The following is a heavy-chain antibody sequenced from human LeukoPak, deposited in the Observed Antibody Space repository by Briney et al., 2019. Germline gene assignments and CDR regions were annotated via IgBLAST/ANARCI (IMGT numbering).Heavy chain of an antibody. J-gene: IGHJ5*02. CDR1: GFTFSNYW. CDR2: IQQDGGKK. V-gene: IGHV3-7*04. CDR3: AREQGTFDL. Sequence: GGSLRLSCAASGFTFSNYWMTWVRQAPGKGLERVANIQQDGGKKYYVGSVKGRFTISRDNAKSSLYLQMNSLTAEDTAVYYCAREQGTFDLWGQGTLVTVSS.